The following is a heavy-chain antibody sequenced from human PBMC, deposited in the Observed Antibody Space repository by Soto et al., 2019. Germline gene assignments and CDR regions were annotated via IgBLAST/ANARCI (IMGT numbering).Heavy chain of an antibody. D-gene: IGHD3-16*01. CDR2: ISATGGNI. CDR1: GFTFSDYA. CDR3: AKVAGGLGYFDL. J-gene: IGHJ2*01. Sequence: PGGSLRLSCVASGFTFSDYAMTWVRQAPGKGLEWVATISATGGNIEYTDSLKGRFTISRDNSKNTLYLQLNGLTSDDTAVHYCAKVAGGLGYFDLWGRSTLVTVSS. V-gene: IGHV3-23*01.